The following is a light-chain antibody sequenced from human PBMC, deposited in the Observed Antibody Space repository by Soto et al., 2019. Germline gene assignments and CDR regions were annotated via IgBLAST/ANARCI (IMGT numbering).Light chain of an antibody. J-gene: IGKJ1*01. Sequence: DIQMTQSPSTLSASVGDRVTITCRASQSISYWLAWYQQKPGKAPKLLIFDASSLESGVPSRFSGSGSGTDFTLTISSLQPDDFATYYCQQYNSYSWTFGQGTKVDIK. CDR3: QQYNSYSWT. CDR2: DAS. CDR1: QSISYW. V-gene: IGKV1-5*01.